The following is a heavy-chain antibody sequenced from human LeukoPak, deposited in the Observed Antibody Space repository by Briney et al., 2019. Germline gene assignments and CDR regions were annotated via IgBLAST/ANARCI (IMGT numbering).Heavy chain of an antibody. CDR1: GFTFSSYS. D-gene: IGHD2-15*01. J-gene: IGHJ4*02. CDR2: ISSSSSYI. Sequence: GGSLRLSCAASGFTFSSYSMNWVRQAPGKGLEWVSSISSSSSYIYYADSVKGRFTISRDNAKNSLYLQMNSLRAEDTAVYYCAKPKGYCSGGSCYSIFHYWGQGTLVTVSS. CDR3: AKPKGYCSGGSCYSIFHY. V-gene: IGHV3-21*01.